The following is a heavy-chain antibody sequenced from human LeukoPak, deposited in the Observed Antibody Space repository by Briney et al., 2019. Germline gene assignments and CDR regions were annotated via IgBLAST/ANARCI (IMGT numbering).Heavy chain of an antibody. CDR3: ARGGDGAWFDP. CDR1: GGTFSSYA. Sequence: SVKVSCKASGGTFSSYAISWVRQAPGQGLECMGGIIPIFGTANYAQKFQGRVTITADESTSTAYMELSSLRSEDTAVYYCARGGDGAWFDPWGQGTLVTVSS. J-gene: IGHJ5*02. V-gene: IGHV1-69*01. CDR2: IIPIFGTA. D-gene: IGHD2-21*02.